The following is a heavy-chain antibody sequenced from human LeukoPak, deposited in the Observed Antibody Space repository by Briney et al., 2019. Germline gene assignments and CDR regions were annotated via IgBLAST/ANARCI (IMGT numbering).Heavy chain of an antibody. CDR2: TSGSGGRT. CDR1: GFTFSSYA. V-gene: IGHV3-23*01. CDR3: AKDPYGDSLNWFDP. Sequence: GGSLRLSCVASGFTFSSYAMSWVRLAPGKGLEWVSATSGSGGRTYYADSVKGRFTISRDNSKNTLYLQINSLRADDTAVYYCAKDPYGDSLNWFDPWGQGTLVTVSS. D-gene: IGHD4-17*01. J-gene: IGHJ5*02.